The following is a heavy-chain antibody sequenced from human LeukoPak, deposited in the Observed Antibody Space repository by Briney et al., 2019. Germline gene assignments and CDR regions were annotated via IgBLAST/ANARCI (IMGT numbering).Heavy chain of an antibody. CDR1: GFTFSSYA. V-gene: IGHV3-23*01. Sequence: GGSLRLSCAASGFTFSSYAMSWVRQAPGKGLEWVSAISGSGGSTYYADSVKGRFTISRDTSKNTLYLQMNSLRPEDTAVYYCAKDLYGSGWYNYFDPWGQGTLVTVSS. CDR3: AKDLYGSGWYNYFDP. D-gene: IGHD6-19*01. CDR2: ISGSGGST. J-gene: IGHJ5*02.